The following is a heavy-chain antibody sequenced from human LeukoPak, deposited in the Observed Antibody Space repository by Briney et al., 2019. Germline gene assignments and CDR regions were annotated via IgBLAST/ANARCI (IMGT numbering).Heavy chain of an antibody. V-gene: IGHV4-34*01. CDR3: ARLYYYGSGSSD. Sequence: SETLSLTCAVYGGSFSGYCWSWIRQPPGKGLEWIGEINHSGSTNYNPSLKSRVTISVDTSKNQFSLKLSSVTAADTAVYYCARLYYYGSGSSDWGQGTLVTVSS. J-gene: IGHJ4*02. D-gene: IGHD3-10*01. CDR1: GGSFSGYC. CDR2: INHSGST.